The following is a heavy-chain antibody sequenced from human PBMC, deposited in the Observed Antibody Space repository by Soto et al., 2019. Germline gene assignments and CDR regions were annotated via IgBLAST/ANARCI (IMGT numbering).Heavy chain of an antibody. V-gene: IGHV2-5*02. CDR1: GFSLNTRVVG. J-gene: IGHJ4*02. D-gene: IGHD3-22*01. CDR3: ARLSYDDTGSETYDY. Sequence: QITLKESGPALVKPTQTLTLTCSFSGFSLNTRVVGVGWIRQPPGKALEWLTVVYWDDDKRFSPSLKSRLTTTNDAPKHQVVLTMTNVDPVDTATYYCARLSYDDTGSETYDYWGQGTLVTVSS. CDR2: VYWDDDK.